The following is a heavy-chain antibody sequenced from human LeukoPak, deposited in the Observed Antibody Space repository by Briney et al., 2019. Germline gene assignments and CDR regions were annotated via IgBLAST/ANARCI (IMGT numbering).Heavy chain of an antibody. V-gene: IGHV4-34*01. CDR3: TRGSIAYYYMDV. Sequence: PGGSLRLSCAACGFTFSSYEMNWVRQAPGKGLEWIGEIHHSGSTNYNPSLKSRVTISVDKSKNQFSLKLSSVTAADTAVYYCTRGSIAYYYMDVWGKGTTVTISS. CDR2: IHHSGST. CDR1: GFTFSSYE. D-gene: IGHD3-22*01. J-gene: IGHJ6*03.